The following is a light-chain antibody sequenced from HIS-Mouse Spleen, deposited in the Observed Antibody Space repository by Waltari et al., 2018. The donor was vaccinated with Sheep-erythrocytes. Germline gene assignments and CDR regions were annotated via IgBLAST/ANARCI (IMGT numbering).Light chain of an antibody. J-gene: IGLJ3*02. Sequence: SYELTQPPSVSVSPGQTARIPCSGDALPKKYAYWYQQKSGQAPVLVIYEVSKRPSGIPERFSGSSSGTMATLTISGAQVEDDADYYCYSTDSSGNHWVFGGGTKLTVL. V-gene: IGLV3-10*01. CDR3: YSTDSSGNHWV. CDR2: EVS. CDR1: ALPKKY.